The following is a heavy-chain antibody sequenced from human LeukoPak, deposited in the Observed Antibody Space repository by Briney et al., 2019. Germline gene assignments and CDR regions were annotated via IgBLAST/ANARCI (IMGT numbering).Heavy chain of an antibody. CDR3: GREVDPYCSSTSCYNGDYYYYGMDV. J-gene: IGHJ6*02. D-gene: IGHD2-2*02. V-gene: IGHV3-30*03. CDR2: ISYDGSNK. Sequence: GGSLRLSCAASRFFFSNYGMSWVRQAPGKGLEWVAVISYDGSNKYYADSVKGRFTISRDNSKNTLYLQMNSLRAEDRAVYYCGREVDPYCSSTSCYNGDYYYYGMDVWGQGTTVTVSS. CDR1: RFFFSNYG.